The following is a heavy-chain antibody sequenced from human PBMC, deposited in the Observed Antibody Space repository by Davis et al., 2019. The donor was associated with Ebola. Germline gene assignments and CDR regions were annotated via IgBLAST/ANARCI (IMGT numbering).Heavy chain of an antibody. J-gene: IGHJ6*02. CDR2: IYYSGST. D-gene: IGHD6-13*01. CDR3: ARQQQLVRYYGMDV. CDR1: GGSISSSSYY. Sequence: MPSETLSLTCTVSGGSISSSSYYWGWIRQPPGKGLEWIGSIYYSGSTYYNPSLKSRVTISVDTSKNQFSLKLSSVTAADTAVYYCARQQQLVRYYGMDVWGQGTTVTVSS. V-gene: IGHV4-39*01.